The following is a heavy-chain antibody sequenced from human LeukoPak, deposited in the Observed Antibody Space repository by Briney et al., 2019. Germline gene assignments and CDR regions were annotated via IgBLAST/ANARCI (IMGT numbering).Heavy chain of an antibody. CDR2: ISSSGSTI. D-gene: IGHD6-13*01. V-gene: IGHV3-48*03. CDR3: ARGRRYSSSWYLDY. J-gene: IGHJ4*02. Sequence: GGSLRLSCAASGFTFSSYEMNWVRQAPGKGLEWVSYISSSGSTIYYADSVKGRFTISRDNAKNSLYLQMNSLRAEDTAVYYCARGRRYSSSWYLDYWGQGALVTVSS. CDR1: GFTFSSYE.